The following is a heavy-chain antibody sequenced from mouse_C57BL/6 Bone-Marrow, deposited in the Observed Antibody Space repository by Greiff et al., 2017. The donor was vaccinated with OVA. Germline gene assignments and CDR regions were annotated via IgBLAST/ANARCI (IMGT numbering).Heavy chain of an antibody. Sequence: QVQLQQPGAELVRPGTSVKSSCKASGYTFTSYWMHWVKQRPGQGLEWIGVIDPSDSYTNYNQKFKGKATLTVDTSSSTAYMQLSSLTSEDSAVYYCARFGSSYEWYFDVWGTGTTVTVSS. V-gene: IGHV1-59*01. J-gene: IGHJ1*03. CDR3: ARFGSSYEWYFDV. CDR1: GYTFTSYW. D-gene: IGHD1-1*01. CDR2: IDPSDSYT.